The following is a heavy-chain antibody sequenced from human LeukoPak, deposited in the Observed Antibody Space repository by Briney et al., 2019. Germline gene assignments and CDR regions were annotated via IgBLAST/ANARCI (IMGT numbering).Heavy chain of an antibody. V-gene: IGHV3-23*01. J-gene: IGHJ4*02. CDR1: GFTFSSYA. D-gene: IGHD5-18*01. Sequence: GGSLRLSCAASGFTFSSYAMGWVRQAPGKGLEWVSAITASGGYTYYADSVKGRFTILRDNSKKTLYLQMNSLRAEDTAVYYCAKGNGYSYGRYYFDYWGQGTLVTVSS. CDR2: ITASGGYT. CDR3: AKGNGYSYGRYYFDY.